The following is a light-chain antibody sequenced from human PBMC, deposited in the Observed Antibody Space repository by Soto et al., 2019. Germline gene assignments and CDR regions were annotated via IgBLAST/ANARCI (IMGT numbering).Light chain of an antibody. CDR2: GAS. Sequence: EMVLTQSPGTLSLARGERATVSCRASQSVGTYLAWYQQKPGQAPRLLIYGASSRATGIPDRFSGSGSGTDFTLTISRLETQDSAMYYCQQYVISVTFGQGTRLEIK. CDR1: QSVGTY. V-gene: IGKV3-20*01. CDR3: QQYVISVT. J-gene: IGKJ5*01.